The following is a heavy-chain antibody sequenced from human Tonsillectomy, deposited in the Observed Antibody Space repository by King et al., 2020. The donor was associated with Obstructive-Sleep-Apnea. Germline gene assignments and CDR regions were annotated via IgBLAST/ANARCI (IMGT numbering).Heavy chain of an antibody. D-gene: IGHD3-9*01. CDR1: GFTFSSYD. J-gene: IGHJ3*02. CDR2: IGTAGDT. Sequence: VQLVQSGGGLVQPGGSLRLSCAASGFTFSSYDMHWVRQPTGKGLEWVSAIGTAGDTYYPGSVKGRFTISRENAKNSLYLQMNSLRAGDTAVYYCARGGQYYDILTGYYKGDAFDIWGQGTMVTVSS. CDR3: ARGGQYYDILTGYYKGDAFDI. V-gene: IGHV3-13*01.